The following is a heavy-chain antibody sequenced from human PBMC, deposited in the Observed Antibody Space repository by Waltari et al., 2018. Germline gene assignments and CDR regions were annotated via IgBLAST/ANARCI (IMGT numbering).Heavy chain of an antibody. CDR3: AREGYGGTPFDY. J-gene: IGHJ4*02. CDR2: IIPSCGTT. V-gene: IGHV1-69*15. Sequence: QVQLVQSGAEVKKPGSSVKVSCKASGGTFSSYAISWVRQAPGQGLEWMGRIIPSCGTTNYTQKFQGRVTVTADESTSTAYMELSSLRSEDTAVYYCAREGYGGTPFDYWGQGTLVTVSS. D-gene: IGHD4-17*01. CDR1: GGTFSSYA.